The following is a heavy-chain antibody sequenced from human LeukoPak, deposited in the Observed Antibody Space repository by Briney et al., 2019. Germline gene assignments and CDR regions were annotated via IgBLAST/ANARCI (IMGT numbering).Heavy chain of an antibody. Sequence: PGGSLRLSCAASGFTFSSYVMTWVRQAPGKGLEWVSGISGSGGNTYYADSVKGRFTISRDNSKNTLYLQMNSLRAEDTAVYYCAKDLDYYDSSGYPLDYWGQGTLVTVSS. CDR3: AKDLDYYDSSGYPLDY. CDR2: ISGSGGNT. CDR1: GFTFSSYV. J-gene: IGHJ4*02. D-gene: IGHD3-22*01. V-gene: IGHV3-23*01.